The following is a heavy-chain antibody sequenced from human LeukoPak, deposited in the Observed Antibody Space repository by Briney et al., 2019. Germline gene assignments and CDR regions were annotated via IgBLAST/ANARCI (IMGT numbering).Heavy chain of an antibody. CDR3: ASPQRGSGSYYSDY. J-gene: IGHJ4*02. CDR2: VNGNTGAT. V-gene: IGHV1-2*02. D-gene: IGHD3-10*01. CDR1: GYTFTSYG. Sequence: GASVKVSCKASGYTFTSYGISWVRQAPGQGLEWMGWVNGNTGATLYAQKFQGRVTMSRDASITTAYMELNGLRSDDTAVYYCASPQRGSGSYYSDYWGQGTLVTVSS.